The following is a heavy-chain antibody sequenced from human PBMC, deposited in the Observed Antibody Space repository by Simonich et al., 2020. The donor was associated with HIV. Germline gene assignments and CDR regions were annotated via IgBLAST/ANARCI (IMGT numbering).Heavy chain of an antibody. CDR2: IKSKTAGVTT. Sequence: EVQLVESGGGLVQPGGSLRLSCAASGFTFSNAWMTWVRQAPGKGLGGVGRIKSKTAGVTTDYAAPVKGRFTISRDDSKNTLYLQMNSLKTEDTAVYYCTLHTTFDYWGQGTLVTVSS. CDR1: GFTFSNAW. J-gene: IGHJ4*02. CDR3: TLHTTFDY. D-gene: IGHD1-26*01. V-gene: IGHV3-15*01.